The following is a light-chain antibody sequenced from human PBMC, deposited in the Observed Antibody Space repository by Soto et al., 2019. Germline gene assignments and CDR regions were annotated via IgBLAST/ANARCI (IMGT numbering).Light chain of an antibody. J-gene: IGKJ1*01. CDR3: QQYNNWPPDRT. CDR2: GAS. CDR1: QSVGSN. Sequence: EIVMTQSPATLSVSPGDRAALSCRASQSVGSNLAWYQQKPGQVPRLLIYGASTRATGIPARFSGSGSGTEFTLTISSLQSEDFAIYFCQQYNNWPPDRTFGQGTKVEIK. V-gene: IGKV3-15*01.